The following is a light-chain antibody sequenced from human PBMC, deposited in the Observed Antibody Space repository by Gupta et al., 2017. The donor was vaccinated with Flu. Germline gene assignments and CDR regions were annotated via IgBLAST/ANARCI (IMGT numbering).Light chain of an antibody. V-gene: IGLV1-51*02. CDR3: GTWDSSLSAVV. Sequence: QSVLTQPPPVSAAPRQKVTISCSGSSSNIGNNYVSWYQQLPGTAPKLLIYENNKRPSGIPDRFSGSKSGTSATLGITGLQTGDEADYYCGTWDSSLSAVVFGGGTKLTVL. CDR1: SSNIGNNY. CDR2: ENN. J-gene: IGLJ2*01.